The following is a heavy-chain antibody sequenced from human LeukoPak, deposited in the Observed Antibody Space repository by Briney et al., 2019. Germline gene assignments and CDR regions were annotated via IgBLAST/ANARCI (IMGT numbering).Heavy chain of an antibody. Sequence: GSLRLSCAASGFTFSSYSMNWVRQPPGKGLEWIGEIYHSGSTDYNPSLKSRVTISVDTSKNQFSLKLSSVTAADTAVYYCARQGSSRYYYYYYMDVWGKGTTVTVSS. D-gene: IGHD2-2*01. J-gene: IGHJ6*03. CDR2: IYHSGST. V-gene: IGHV4-4*02. CDR3: ARQGSSRYYYYYYMDV. CDR1: GFTFSSYS.